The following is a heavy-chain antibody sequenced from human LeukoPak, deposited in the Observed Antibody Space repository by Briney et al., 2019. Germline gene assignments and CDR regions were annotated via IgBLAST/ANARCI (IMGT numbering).Heavy chain of an antibody. CDR3: ARPNSTSWYAPLDY. V-gene: IGHV4-4*09. J-gene: IGHJ4*02. CDR2: IYTSDIT. D-gene: IGHD6-13*01. CDR1: GGSISSYY. Sequence: SETLSLTCTVSGGSISSYYWSWIRQPPGKGLEWTGYIYTSDITKYNPSLKSRVTISVDTSKNQFSLKLTSVTAADTAVYYCARPNSTSWYAPLDYWGQGTLVAVSS.